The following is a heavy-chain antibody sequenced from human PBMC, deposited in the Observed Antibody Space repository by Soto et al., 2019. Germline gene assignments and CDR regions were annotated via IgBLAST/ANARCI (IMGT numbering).Heavy chain of an antibody. D-gene: IGHD6-6*01. CDR1: GGTFSSYA. CDR3: ARMGIAARLRGRGYGMDV. CDR2: IIPIFGTA. J-gene: IGHJ6*02. V-gene: IGHV1-69*06. Sequence: SVKVSCKASGGTFSSYAISWARQAPGQGLEWMGGIIPIFGTANYAQKFQGRVTITADKSTSTAYMELSSLRSEDTAVYYCARMGIAARLRGRGYGMDVWGQGTTVTVSS.